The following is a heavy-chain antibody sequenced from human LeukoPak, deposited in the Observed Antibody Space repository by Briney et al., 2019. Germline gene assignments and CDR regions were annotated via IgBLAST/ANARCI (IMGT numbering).Heavy chain of an antibody. V-gene: IGHV3-30*18. J-gene: IGHJ6*03. CDR2: ISYDGSNK. D-gene: IGHD1-14*01. Sequence: GRSLRLSCAASGFTFSSYGMHWVRQAPGKGLEWVAVISYDGSNKYYADSVKGRFTISRDNSKNTLYLQMNSLRAEDTAVYYCAKDAEPYCYYCFMDVWGKGTRVSVSS. CDR3: AKDAEPYCYYCFMDV. CDR1: GFTFSSYG.